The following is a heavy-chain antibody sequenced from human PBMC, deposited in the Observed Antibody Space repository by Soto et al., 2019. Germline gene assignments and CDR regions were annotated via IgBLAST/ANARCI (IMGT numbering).Heavy chain of an antibody. CDR3: ARGPIAVAAKRYFDL. D-gene: IGHD6-19*01. J-gene: IGHJ2*01. V-gene: IGHV4-59*01. CDR1: GGSISSYY. Sequence: QVQLQDSGPGLVKPSETLSLTCSVSGGSISSYYWSWIRQPPGKGLEWIGNIYYSGSTNYNPSLRSRGTISVDTSKNQFALKLSSVTAADTAVYYCARGPIAVAAKRYFDLWGRGTLVTVSS. CDR2: IYYSGST.